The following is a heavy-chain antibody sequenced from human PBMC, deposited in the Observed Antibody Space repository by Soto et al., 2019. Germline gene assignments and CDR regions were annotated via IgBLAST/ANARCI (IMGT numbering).Heavy chain of an antibody. CDR3: AQMWFGELWHGMDV. Sequence: QLVQSGAEVKRPGSSEKVSCKASGGDFLSYTMSWVRQVPGQGPEWMGTIIPILDVAKNAQKFQGRVAITADKATSTVYMELRSLRSDDTAVYYCAQMWFGELWHGMDVWGQGTTITVSS. CDR1: GGDFLSYT. V-gene: IGHV1-69*02. J-gene: IGHJ6*02. D-gene: IGHD3-10*01. CDR2: IIPILDVA.